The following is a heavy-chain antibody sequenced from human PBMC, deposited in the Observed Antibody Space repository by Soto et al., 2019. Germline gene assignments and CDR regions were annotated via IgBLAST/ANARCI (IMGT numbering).Heavy chain of an antibody. V-gene: IGHV4-61*01. J-gene: IGHJ4*02. CDR3: SYGSSFEY. D-gene: IGHD3-10*01. Sequence: SETLSLTCTVCCASLRSGSYYLSCIRQPPGKGLEWIGYISHSGRTNYDPSLKSRLTMSVDTSQNQFSLQLNSVTAADTAVYYCSYGSSFEYWGQATLVNVSS. CDR1: CASLRSGSYY. CDR2: ISHSGRT.